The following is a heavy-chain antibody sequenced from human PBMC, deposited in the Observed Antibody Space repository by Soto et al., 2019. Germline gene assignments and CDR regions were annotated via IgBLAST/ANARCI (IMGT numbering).Heavy chain of an antibody. Sequence: SVKVSCKASGGTFSSYAISWVRQAPGQGLEWMGGIIPIFGTANYAQKFQGRVTITADESTSTAYMELSSLRSEDTAVYYCARDHGVLSMLQDGWGQRTTVNGSP. D-gene: IGHD2-2*01. CDR2: IIPIFGTA. J-gene: IGHJ6*01. V-gene: IGHV1-69*01. CDR3: ARDHGVLSMLQDG. CDR1: GGTFSSYA.